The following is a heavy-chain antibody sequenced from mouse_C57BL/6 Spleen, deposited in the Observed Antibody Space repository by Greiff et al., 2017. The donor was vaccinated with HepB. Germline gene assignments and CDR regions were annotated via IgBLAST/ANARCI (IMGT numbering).Heavy chain of an antibody. CDR2: IWSGGST. Sequence: VKLMESGPGLVQPSQSLSITCTVSGFSFTSYGVHWVRQSPGKGLEWLGVIWSGGSTDYNAAFISRLSISKDNAKSQVFFKMNSLQADDTAIYYWARDYYGSSLQGYFDYWGQGTTLTVSS. D-gene: IGHD1-1*01. CDR1: GFSFTSYG. J-gene: IGHJ2*01. V-gene: IGHV2-2*01. CDR3: ARDYYGSSLQGYFDY.